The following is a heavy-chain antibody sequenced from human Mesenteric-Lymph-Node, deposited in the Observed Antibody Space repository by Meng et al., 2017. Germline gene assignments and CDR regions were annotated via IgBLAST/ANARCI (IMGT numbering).Heavy chain of an antibody. D-gene: IGHD3-3*02. V-gene: IGHV4-39*07. CDR1: GGSITSTSSY. CDR3: VISSHN. CDR2: IYYRGST. J-gene: IGHJ4*02. Sequence: HLHLQESGPELVKPSATLSLTCTISGGSITSTSSYWGWVRQPPGKGLEWIGSIYYRGSTNYNPSLKSRISMSVDMSKNQFSLKVNSVTAADTAIYYCVISSHNWGQGTLVTVSS.